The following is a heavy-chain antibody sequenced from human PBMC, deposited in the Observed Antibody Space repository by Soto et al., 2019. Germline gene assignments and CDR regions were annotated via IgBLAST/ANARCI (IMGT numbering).Heavy chain of an antibody. Sequence: QLQLQESGPGLVKPSETLSLTCTVSGGSISSSSYYWGWIRQPPGKGLEWIGSIYYSGITYYNPSLKSRVTISVDTSKNQFSLKLSSVTAADTAVYYCARHGYDSSGYYYFALDYWGQGTLVTVSS. V-gene: IGHV4-39*01. D-gene: IGHD3-22*01. J-gene: IGHJ4*02. CDR3: ARHGYDSSGYYYFALDY. CDR2: IYYSGIT. CDR1: GGSISSSSYY.